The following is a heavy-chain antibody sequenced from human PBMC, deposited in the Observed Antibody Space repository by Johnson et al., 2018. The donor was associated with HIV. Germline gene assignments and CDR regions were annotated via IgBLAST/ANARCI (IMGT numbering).Heavy chain of an antibody. V-gene: IGHV3-30*04. Sequence: QVQLVESGGGVVQPGRSLRLSCAASGFSFSGSAMHWVRQAPGKGLEWVAGISYDGSNKYYADSVKGRFTISRDNSKNTLYLQMNSLRAEDTAVYYCAKEGLCSSVGSGDAFDIWGHGTLVTVSS. CDR1: GFSFSGSA. D-gene: IGHD6-25*01. CDR2: ISYDGSNK. CDR3: AKEGLCSSVGSGDAFDI. J-gene: IGHJ3*02.